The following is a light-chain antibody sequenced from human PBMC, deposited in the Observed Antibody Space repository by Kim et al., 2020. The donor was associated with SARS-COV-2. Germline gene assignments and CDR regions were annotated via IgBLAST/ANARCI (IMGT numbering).Light chain of an antibody. J-gene: IGKJ5*01. V-gene: IGKV1-39*01. Sequence: AAVGDRVTITCRASQSISGYLNWYHQKPGKAPQLLIYAGSRLQSGVPSRFSASGSETDFTLTISGLQPDDFATYYCQQSYSLPVTFGQGTRLEIK. CDR2: AGS. CDR1: QSISGY. CDR3: QQSYSLPVT.